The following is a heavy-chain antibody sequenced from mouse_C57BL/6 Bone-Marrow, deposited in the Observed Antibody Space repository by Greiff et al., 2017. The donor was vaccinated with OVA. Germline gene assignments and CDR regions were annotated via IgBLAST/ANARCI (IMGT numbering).Heavy chain of an antibody. CDR1: GYTFTSYW. Sequence: QVQLQQPGAELVKPGASVKLSCKASGYTFTSYWMQWVKQRPGQGLEWIGEIDPSDSYTNYNQKFKGKATLTVDTSSSTAYMQLSSLTSEDSAVYYCARWSYDYDVDYWGQGTTLTVSS. D-gene: IGHD2-4*01. V-gene: IGHV1-50*01. CDR2: IDPSDSYT. CDR3: ARWSYDYDVDY. J-gene: IGHJ2*01.